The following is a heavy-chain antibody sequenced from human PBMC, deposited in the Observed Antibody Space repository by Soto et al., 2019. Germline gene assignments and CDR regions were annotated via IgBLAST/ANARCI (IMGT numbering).Heavy chain of an antibody. J-gene: IGHJ6*02. CDR2: IWYDGSNK. Sequence: PGGSLRLSCAASGFTFSDYAMNWVRQAPGKGLEWVAVIWYDGSNKYYADSVKGRFTISRDNSKNTLYLQMNSLRAEDTAVYYCARDKNAAAGGYYGMDVWGQGTTVTVSS. CDR1: GFTFSDYA. CDR3: ARDKNAAAGGYYGMDV. V-gene: IGHV3-33*08. D-gene: IGHD6-13*01.